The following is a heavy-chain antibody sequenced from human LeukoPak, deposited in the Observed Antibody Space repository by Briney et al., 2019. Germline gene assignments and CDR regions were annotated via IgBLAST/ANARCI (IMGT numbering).Heavy chain of an antibody. Sequence: GGSLRLSCVASVFTFSNCPMSWVRQAPGQGLEWVTAISGSGANTYYSDSVKGRFTVSRDNSRNTLYVQMNNLRADDTAVYYCAKERVVGETGTVGFDFWGQGALVTVSS. J-gene: IGHJ4*02. V-gene: IGHV3-23*01. CDR2: ISGSGANT. CDR3: AKERVVGETGTVGFDF. D-gene: IGHD4-23*01. CDR1: VFTFSNCP.